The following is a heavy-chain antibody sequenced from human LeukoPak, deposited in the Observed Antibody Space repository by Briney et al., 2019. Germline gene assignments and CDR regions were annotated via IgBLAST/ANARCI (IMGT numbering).Heavy chain of an antibody. D-gene: IGHD2-2*01. V-gene: IGHV6-1*01. CDR2: TYYRSKWYN. CDR3: ARERSRCSSTSCPLVYYYGMDV. CDR1: GDSISSNSAA. Sequence: SQTLSLTCAISGDSISSNSAAWNWIRQSPSRGLEWLGRTYYRSKWYNDYAVSVKSRITINPDTSKNQFSLQLNSVTPEDTAVYYCARERSRCSSTSCPLVYYYGMDVWGQGTTVTVSS. J-gene: IGHJ6*02.